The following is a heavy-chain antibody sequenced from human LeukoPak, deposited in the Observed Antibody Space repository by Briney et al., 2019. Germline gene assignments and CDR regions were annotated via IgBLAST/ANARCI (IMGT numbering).Heavy chain of an antibody. CDR3: AKDFLESVTLIRGVRSWVGYFDS. CDR2: IRNDGSNK. J-gene: IGHJ4*02. CDR1: GFTFTNYG. Sequence: GGSLRLSCGASGFTFTNYGMHWVRQAPGKGLEGVAFIRNDGSNKYYAESVKGRFTISRDKSKNTLYLQMNSLRVKDPAVYYCAKDFLESVTLIRGVRSWVGYFDSWGQGTLVTVSS. V-gene: IGHV3-30*02. D-gene: IGHD3-10*01.